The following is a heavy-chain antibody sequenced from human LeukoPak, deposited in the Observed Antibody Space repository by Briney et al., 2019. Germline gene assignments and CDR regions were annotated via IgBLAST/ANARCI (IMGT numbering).Heavy chain of an antibody. CDR1: GGSISSSSYY. CDR2: IYYSGST. V-gene: IGHV4-39*01. CDR3: ARHEYSSGWYYFDY. Sequence: SETLSLTCTVSGGSISSSSYYWGWIRQPPGKGLEWIGSIYYSGSTYYNPSLKSRVTISVDTSKNQFSLKLSSVTAADTAVYYSARHEYSSGWYYFDYWGQGTLVTVSS. J-gene: IGHJ4*02. D-gene: IGHD6-19*01.